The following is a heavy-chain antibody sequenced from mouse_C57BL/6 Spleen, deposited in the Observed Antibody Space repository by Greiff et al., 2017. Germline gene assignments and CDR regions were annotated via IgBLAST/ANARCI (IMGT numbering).Heavy chain of an antibody. V-gene: IGHV1-62-2*01. D-gene: IGHD2-5*01. CDR2: FYPGSGSI. CDR3: ARHEEKVYYSNYEGAMDY. Sequence: VQLQQSGAELVKPGASVKLSCKASGYTFTEYTIHWVKQRSGQGLEWIGWFYPGSGSIKYNEKFKDKATLTADKSSSTVYMELSRLTSEDSAVYFCARHEEKVYYSNYEGAMDYWGQGTSVTVSS. J-gene: IGHJ4*01. CDR1: GYTFTEYT.